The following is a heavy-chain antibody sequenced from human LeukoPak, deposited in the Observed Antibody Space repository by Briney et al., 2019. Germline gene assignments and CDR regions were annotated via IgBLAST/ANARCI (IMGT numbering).Heavy chain of an antibody. J-gene: IGHJ3*02. V-gene: IGHV3-11*01. CDR1: GFTFSDYY. CDR3: ASLADYGHIVVVVAATPFDI. D-gene: IGHD2-15*01. CDR2: ISSSGSTI. Sequence: GGSLRLSCAASGFTFSDYYMSWIRQAPGKGLEWVSYISSSGSTIYYADSVKGRFTISRDNAKNSLYLQMNSLRAEDTAVYYCASLADYGHIVVVVAATPFDIWGQGTMVTVSS.